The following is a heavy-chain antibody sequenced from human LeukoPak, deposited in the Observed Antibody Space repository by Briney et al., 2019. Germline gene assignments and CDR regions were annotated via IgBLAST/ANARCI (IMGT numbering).Heavy chain of an antibody. CDR2: ISGSGVST. D-gene: IGHD5-24*01. V-gene: IGHV3-23*01. CDR3: ATRGDGYNTYYFDY. J-gene: IGHJ4*02. CDR1: GFTFSSYA. Sequence: PGGSLRLSCVASGFTFSSYAMNWVRQAPGKGLEWVSGISGSGVSTYYADSVKGRFTISRDNSKNTLYLQMNSLRAEDTAVYYCATRGDGYNTYYFDYWGQGTLVTVSS.